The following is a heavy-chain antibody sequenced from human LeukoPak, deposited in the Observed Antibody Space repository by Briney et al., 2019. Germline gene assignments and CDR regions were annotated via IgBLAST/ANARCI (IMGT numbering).Heavy chain of an antibody. D-gene: IGHD2-2*01. CDR3: YLVPAAPGSDY. V-gene: IGHV3-23*01. J-gene: IGHJ4*02. CDR2: ISGSGGST. Sequence: GGSLRLSCAASGFTFSSYAMSWVRQAPGKGLEWVSAISGSGGSTYYANSVKGRFTISRDNSKNTLYLQMNSLRAEDTAVYYCYLVPAAPGSDYWGQGTLVTVSS. CDR1: GFTFSSYA.